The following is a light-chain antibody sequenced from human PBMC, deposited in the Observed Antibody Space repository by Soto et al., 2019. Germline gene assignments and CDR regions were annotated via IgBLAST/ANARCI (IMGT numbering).Light chain of an antibody. CDR1: QSVTNSF. J-gene: IGKJ1*01. Sequence: EIVLAQSPGTLSLSPVERATLSGMASQSVTNSFLAWYQQKPGQAPRLLIYGASRRATGIPDRFTGSGSGTDFTLTISRLEPEDFAVYYCQQYVSSPWAFGQGTKVDIK. CDR2: GAS. CDR3: QQYVSSPWA. V-gene: IGKV3-20*01.